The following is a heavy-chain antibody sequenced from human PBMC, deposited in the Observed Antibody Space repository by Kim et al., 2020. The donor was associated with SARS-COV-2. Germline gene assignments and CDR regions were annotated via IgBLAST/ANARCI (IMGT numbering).Heavy chain of an antibody. J-gene: IGHJ1*01. CDR3: AEAKPXXXXXXXXXX. CDR2: DPGGGGRT. Sequence: GGSLRLSCGASGFTVNNFAMSWVRQAPGKGLEWVSTDPGGGGRTFYADSVNGRFTISRDNSKNTVFLQMNGVRAEDTAGYYCAEAKPXXXXXXXXXXWG. V-gene: IGHV3-23*01. CDR1: GFTVNNFA.